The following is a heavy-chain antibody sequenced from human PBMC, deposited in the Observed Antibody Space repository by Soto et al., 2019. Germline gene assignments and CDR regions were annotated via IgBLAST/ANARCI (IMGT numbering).Heavy chain of an antibody. J-gene: IGHJ6*02. CDR2: INPSGGST. D-gene: IGHD2-2*01. CDR3: ARSEEGVGYCSSTSCYPGGYYYYGMDV. V-gene: IGHV1-46*01. Sequence: ASVKVSCKASGYTFTSYYMHWVLEAPGQGLEWMGIINPSGGSTSYAQKFQGRVTMTRDTSTSTVYMELSSLRSEDTAVYYCARSEEGVGYCSSTSCYPGGYYYYGMDVWGQGTTVTVSS. CDR1: GYTFTSYY.